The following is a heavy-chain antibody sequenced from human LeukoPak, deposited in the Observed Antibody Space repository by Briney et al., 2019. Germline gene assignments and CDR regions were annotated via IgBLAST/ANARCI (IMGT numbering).Heavy chain of an antibody. CDR1: GYTFSDYY. CDR3: ARDRRSHYYGSGSYYPDVFDI. V-gene: IGHV1-2*04. CDR2: INPNSGGT. Sequence: VASVTVSCKASGYTFSDYYMHWVRQAPGQGLEWMGWINPNSGGTNYAQKFQGWVTMTRDTSISTAYMDLSRLRSDDTAVYYCARDRRSHYYGSGSYYPDVFDIWGQGTMVTVSS. D-gene: IGHD3-10*01. J-gene: IGHJ3*02.